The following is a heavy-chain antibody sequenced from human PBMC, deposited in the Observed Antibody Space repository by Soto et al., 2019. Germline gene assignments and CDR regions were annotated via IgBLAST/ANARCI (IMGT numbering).Heavy chain of an antibody. V-gene: IGHV1-69*12. D-gene: IGHD2-21*02. J-gene: IGHJ4*02. CDR2: IIPIFGTA. Sequence: QVQLVQSGAEVKKPGSSVKVSCKASGGTFSSYAISWVRQAPGQGLEWMGGIIPIFGTANYAQKFQGRVTITADEYASTTDTELSSLRSEDTAVYYCACGITGEYCGGDCYSDYWGQGTLVTVSS. CDR1: GGTFSSYA. CDR3: ACGITGEYCGGDCYSDY.